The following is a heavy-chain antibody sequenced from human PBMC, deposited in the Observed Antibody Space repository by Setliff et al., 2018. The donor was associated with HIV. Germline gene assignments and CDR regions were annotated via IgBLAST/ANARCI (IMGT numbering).Heavy chain of an antibody. CDR3: ARGSGGYCSGGSCYFGFGLAL. J-gene: IGHJ6*02. CDR1: GGTFSSYS. V-gene: IGHV1-69*13. Sequence: SVKVSCRASGGTFSSYSITWVRQAPGQGLEWMGGIIPIFNTANYAQKFQGRVTITADESTSTAYMELSSLGSEDTAVYYCARGSGGYCSGGSCYFGFGLALWGQGTTVTVSS. CDR2: IIPIFNTA. D-gene: IGHD2-15*01.